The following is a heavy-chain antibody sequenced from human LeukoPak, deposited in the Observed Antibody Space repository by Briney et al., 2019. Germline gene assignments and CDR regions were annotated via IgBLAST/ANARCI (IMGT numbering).Heavy chain of an antibody. CDR1: GGTFSSYT. CDR2: IIPILGTA. CDR3: ARGHQPPYYGMDV. J-gene: IGHJ6*02. V-gene: IGHV1-69*08. Sequence: SVKVSCKASGGTFSSYTISWVRQAPGQGLEWMGRIIPILGTANYAQKFQGRVTITADKSTSTAYMELSSLRSEDTAVFYCARGHQPPYYGMDVWGQGTTVTVSS.